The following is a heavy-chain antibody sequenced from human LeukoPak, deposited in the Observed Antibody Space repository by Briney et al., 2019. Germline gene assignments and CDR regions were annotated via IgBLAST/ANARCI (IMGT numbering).Heavy chain of an antibody. CDR1: GYTFTSYD. CDR3: ARGMYGSGSYWSYYYYMDV. CDR2: MNPNSGNT. Sequence: ASVKVSCKASGYTFTSYDINWVRQATGQGLEWMGWMNPNSGNTGYAQKFQGRVTITRNTSISTAYMELSSLRSEDTAVYYCARGMYGSGSYWSYYYYMDVWGKGTTVTVSS. V-gene: IGHV1-8*01. J-gene: IGHJ6*03. D-gene: IGHD3-10*01.